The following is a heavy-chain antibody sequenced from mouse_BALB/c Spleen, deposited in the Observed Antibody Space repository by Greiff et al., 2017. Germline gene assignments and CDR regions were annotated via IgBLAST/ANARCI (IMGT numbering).Heavy chain of an antibody. Sequence: EVMLVESGGDLVKPGGSLKLSCAASGFTFSSYGMSWVRQTPDKRLEWVATISSGGSYTYYPDSVKGRFTISRDNAKNTLYLQMSSLKSEDTAMYYCARQGDYYGSSRYFDYWGQGTTLTVSS. V-gene: IGHV5-6*01. CDR2: ISSGGSYT. CDR1: GFTFSSYG. J-gene: IGHJ2*01. CDR3: ARQGDYYGSSRYFDY. D-gene: IGHD1-1*01.